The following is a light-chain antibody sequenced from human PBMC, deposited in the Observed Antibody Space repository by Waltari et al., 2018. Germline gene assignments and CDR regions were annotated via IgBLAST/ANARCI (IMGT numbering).Light chain of an antibody. V-gene: IGLV2-14*01. CDR3: NSYSSSHIRV. J-gene: IGLJ3*02. CDR2: EVS. CDR1: SRYHGGHKY. Sequence: QSALTQPASVSESPGQSITIPCTGTSRYHGGHKYVSWYQQHPGKAPKLMIYEVSHRPSGVSDRFSGSKSDNTASLTISGLQAEDEADYYCNSYSSSHIRVFGGGTKLTVL.